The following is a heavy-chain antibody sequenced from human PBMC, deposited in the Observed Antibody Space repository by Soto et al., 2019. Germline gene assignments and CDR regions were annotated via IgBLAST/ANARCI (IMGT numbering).Heavy chain of an antibody. CDR2: IYYSGST. J-gene: IGHJ5*02. D-gene: IGHD2-2*01. V-gene: IGHV4-30-4*01. Sequence: PSETLSLTCTVSGGSISSGDYYWSWIRQPPGKGLEWIGYIYYSGSTYYNPSLKSRVTISVDTSKNQFSLKLSSVTAADTAVYYCARALVPAAMNWFDPWGQGTLVTVSS. CDR1: GGSISSGDYY. CDR3: ARALVPAAMNWFDP.